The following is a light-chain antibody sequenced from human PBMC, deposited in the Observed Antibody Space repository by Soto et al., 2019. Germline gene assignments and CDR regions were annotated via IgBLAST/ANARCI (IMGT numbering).Light chain of an antibody. Sequence: QSALTQPASVSGSPGQSITISCTGTSSDVGSYKFVSWYQHHPGKGPKLIIHEGSKRPSGVSNRFSGSKSGNTASLTISGLQAEDEADYYCCVYAGISTPVVFGGGTKLTVL. CDR2: EGS. CDR1: SSDVGSYKF. J-gene: IGLJ2*01. CDR3: CVYAGISTPVV. V-gene: IGLV2-23*01.